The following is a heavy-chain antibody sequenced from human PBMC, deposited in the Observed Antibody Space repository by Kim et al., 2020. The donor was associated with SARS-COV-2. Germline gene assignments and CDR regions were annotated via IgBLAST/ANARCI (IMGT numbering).Heavy chain of an antibody. V-gene: IGHV5-51*01. J-gene: IGHJ1*01. CDR2: DT. Sequence: DTRYSPSFQGQVTISADKSISTAYLQWSSLKASDTAMYYCARQGGASVKHWGQGTLVTVSS. CDR3: ARQGGASVKH. D-gene: IGHD3-16*01.